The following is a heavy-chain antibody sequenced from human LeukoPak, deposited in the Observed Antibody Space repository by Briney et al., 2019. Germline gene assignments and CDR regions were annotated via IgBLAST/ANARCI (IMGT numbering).Heavy chain of an antibody. CDR1: GFTFSTYS. J-gene: IGHJ5*02. V-gene: IGHV3-48*01. Sequence: GGSLRLSCAASGFTFSTYSMNWVRQAPGKGLEWVSYISGSSDTIYYADPVKGRFTISRHNGKDSLYLQMNSLRAEDTAVYYCVRDDALGYCSSTNCYTENWFDPWGQGTLATVSS. CDR3: VRDDALGYCSSTNCYTENWFDP. CDR2: ISGSSDTI. D-gene: IGHD2-2*02.